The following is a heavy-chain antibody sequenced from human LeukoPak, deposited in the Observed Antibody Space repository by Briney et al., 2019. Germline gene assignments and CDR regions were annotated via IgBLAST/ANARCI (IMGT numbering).Heavy chain of an antibody. D-gene: IGHD5-18*01. CDR3: ARGLRRGYSYVPY. J-gene: IGHJ4*02. V-gene: IGHV3-21*01. CDR2: ISSSSSYI. CDR1: GFTFSSYS. Sequence: GGSLRLSCAASGFTFSSYSMNWVRQAPGKGLEWVSSISSSSSYIYYADSVKGRFTISRDNAKNSLYLQMNSLRAEDTAAYYCARGLRRGYSYVPYWGQGTLVTVSS.